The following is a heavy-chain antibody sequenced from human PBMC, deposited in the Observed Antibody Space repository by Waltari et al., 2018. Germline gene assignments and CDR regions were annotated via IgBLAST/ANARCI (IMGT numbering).Heavy chain of an antibody. Sequence: QVQLQESGPGLVKPSETLSLICTVSGGSISHYSWTWIRQPPGKGLEWIGYIYDTGSTNYSPSLKSRVTISVDTSKNQFSLRLNSVTAADTALYYCARDGDGSRLDGAFDIWGQGTMVTVSS. D-gene: IGHD6-13*01. CDR2: IYDTGST. CDR3: ARDGDGSRLDGAFDI. CDR1: GGSISHYS. J-gene: IGHJ3*02. V-gene: IGHV4-59*01.